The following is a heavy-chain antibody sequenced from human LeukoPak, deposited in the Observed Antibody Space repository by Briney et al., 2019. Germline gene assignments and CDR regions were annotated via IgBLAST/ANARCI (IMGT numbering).Heavy chain of an antibody. CDR3: ARVPGEMGATLAYLDY. D-gene: IGHD1-26*01. CDR1: GFTFSNYT. Sequence: PGGSLRLSCAASGFTFSNYTMNWVRQAPGKGLEWVSSISSSSSYIYYAGSVKGRFTISRDNAKNLVYLEMNSLRAEDTAVYYCARVPGEMGATLAYLDYWGQGTLVIVSS. CDR2: ISSSSSYI. V-gene: IGHV3-21*01. J-gene: IGHJ4*02.